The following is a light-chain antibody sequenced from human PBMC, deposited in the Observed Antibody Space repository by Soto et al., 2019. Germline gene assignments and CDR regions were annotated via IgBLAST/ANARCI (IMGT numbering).Light chain of an antibody. CDR3: QQRSDWPPT. CDR2: DTS. CDR1: QTVGSY. J-gene: IGKJ1*01. Sequence: EIVLTQSPATLSLSPGDRATLSCRASQTVGSYLAWFRQSPGQTPRLLIYDTSIRATGVPARFSGSGSGTDFTLTISSLEAEDFAIYYCQQRSDWPPTFXQGTKADIK. V-gene: IGKV3-11*01.